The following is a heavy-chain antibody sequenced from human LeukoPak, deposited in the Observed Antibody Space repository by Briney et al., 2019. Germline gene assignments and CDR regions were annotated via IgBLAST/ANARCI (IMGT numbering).Heavy chain of an antibody. CDR3: ARIVVVTGDIDY. CDR2: ISSSGSTI. Sequence: PGGSLRLSCAASGFTFSSYEMNWVRQAPGKGLEWVSYISSSGSTIYYADSVKGRFTISRDNAKNSLYLQMNSLRAEDTAVYYCARIVVVTGDIDYWGKGTLVTVSS. V-gene: IGHV3-48*03. D-gene: IGHD2-21*02. J-gene: IGHJ4*02. CDR1: GFTFSSYE.